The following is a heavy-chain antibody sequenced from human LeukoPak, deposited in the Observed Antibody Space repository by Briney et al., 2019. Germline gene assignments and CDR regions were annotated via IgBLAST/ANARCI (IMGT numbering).Heavy chain of an antibody. Sequence: GGSLRLSCAASGFTFSSYSMNWVRQAPGKGLEWVSYISSSSSYIYYADSVKGRFTISRDNAKNSLYLQMNSLRAEDTAVYYCARGPRGIAAAGTGFDPWGQGTLVTVSS. CDR2: ISSSSSYI. CDR3: ARGPRGIAAAGTGFDP. CDR1: GFTFSSYS. V-gene: IGHV3-21*01. J-gene: IGHJ5*02. D-gene: IGHD6-13*01.